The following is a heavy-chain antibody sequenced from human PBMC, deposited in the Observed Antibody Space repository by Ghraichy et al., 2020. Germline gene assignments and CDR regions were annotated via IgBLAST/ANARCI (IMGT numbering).Heavy chain of an antibody. CDR1: GTSITSYG. V-gene: IGHV4-4*07. Sequence: SETLSLTCAVSGTSITSYGWSWIRQPAGKGLEWIGRISTSGTTNYNPSLKSRVTMSVDTSKDQFSLKLNSVSAADTAVYYCAGVSGGSDDFFDYCGQGPLVTFSS. CDR2: ISTSGTT. J-gene: IGHJ4*02. D-gene: IGHD2-15*01. CDR3: AGVSGGSDDFFDY.